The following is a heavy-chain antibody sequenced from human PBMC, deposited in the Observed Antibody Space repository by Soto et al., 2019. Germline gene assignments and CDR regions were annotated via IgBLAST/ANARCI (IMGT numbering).Heavy chain of an antibody. J-gene: IGHJ5*02. CDR1: GFTFNSYS. V-gene: IGHV3-23*01. Sequence: QLLESGGGLVQPGGSLRLSCAGSGFTFNSYSMTLVRQAPGKGLEWVSSITGGGDYTYYADFVKGRFTISRDNSKNTLYQQITSLRAEDTAVYYCAKEAVAYSSSWDWFDPWGQGTLVTVSS. CDR2: ITGGGDYT. CDR3: AKEAVAYSSSWDWFDP. D-gene: IGHD6-13*01.